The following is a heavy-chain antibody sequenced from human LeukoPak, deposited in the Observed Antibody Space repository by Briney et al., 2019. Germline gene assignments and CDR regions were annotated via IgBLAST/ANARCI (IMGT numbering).Heavy chain of an antibody. D-gene: IGHD3-9*01. CDR1: GFTFSSYS. CDR2: ISSSSSYI. CDR3: ARDHPYYDLLTGYYISGTDY. J-gene: IGHJ4*02. V-gene: IGHV3-21*01. Sequence: GGSLRLSCAASGFTFSSYSMNWVRQAPGKGLEWFSSISSSSSYIYYADSVKGRFTISRDNAKNSLYLQMNSLRAEDTAVYYCARDHPYYDLLTGYYISGTDYWGQGTLVTVSS.